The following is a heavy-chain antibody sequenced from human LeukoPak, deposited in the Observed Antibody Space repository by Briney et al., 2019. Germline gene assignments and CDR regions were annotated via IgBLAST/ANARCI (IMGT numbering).Heavy chain of an antibody. J-gene: IGHJ6*02. CDR2: IIPILGIA. Sequence: ASVKVSCKDSGGTFSSYAISWVRQAPGQGLEWMGRIIPILGIANYAQKFRGRVTITADKSTSTAYMELSSLRSEDTAVYYCASPSYYGSGSYPIDRTLLDXXXXDVWGQGTTXTVSS. D-gene: IGHD3-10*01. CDR1: GGTFSSYA. CDR3: ASPSYYGSGSYPIDRTLLDXXXXDV. V-gene: IGHV1-69*04.